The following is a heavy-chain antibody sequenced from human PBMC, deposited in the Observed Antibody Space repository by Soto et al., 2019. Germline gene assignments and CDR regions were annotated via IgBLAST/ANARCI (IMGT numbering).Heavy chain of an antibody. Sequence: GESLKISCKGSGYSFTSYWISWVRQMPGKGLEWMGRIDPSDSYTNYSPSFQGHVTISADKSISTAYLQWSSLKASDTAMYYCARHLRDIVVVPTGMDVWGQGTTVTVSS. CDR2: IDPSDSYT. CDR1: GYSFTSYW. J-gene: IGHJ6*02. D-gene: IGHD2-2*01. V-gene: IGHV5-10-1*01. CDR3: ARHLRDIVVVPTGMDV.